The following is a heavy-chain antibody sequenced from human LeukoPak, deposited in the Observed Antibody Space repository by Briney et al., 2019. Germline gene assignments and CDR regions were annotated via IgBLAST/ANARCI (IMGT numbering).Heavy chain of an antibody. CDR2: INHSGGT. Sequence: SETLSLTCAVYGGSFSGYYWSWIRQPPGKGLEWIGEINHSGGTNYNPSLKSRVAISVDTSKNQFSLKLSSVTAADTAVYYCAREEYSSSPWVSYWGQGTLVTVSS. D-gene: IGHD6-6*01. CDR1: GGSFSGYY. V-gene: IGHV4-34*01. CDR3: AREEYSSSPWVSY. J-gene: IGHJ4*02.